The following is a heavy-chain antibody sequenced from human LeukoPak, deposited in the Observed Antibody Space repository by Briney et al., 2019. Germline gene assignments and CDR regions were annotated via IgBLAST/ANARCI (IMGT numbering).Heavy chain of an antibody. V-gene: IGHV1-2*04. CDR1: GYTFTGYY. CDR3: ARDLVAAAGKGIPFDY. CDR2: INPNSGGT. D-gene: IGHD6-13*01. J-gene: IGHJ4*02. Sequence: GASVKVSCKASGYTFTGYYMHRVRQAPGQGLEWMGWINPNSGGTNYAQKFQGWVTMTRDTSISTAYMELSRLRSDDTAVYYCARDLVAAAGKGIPFDYWGQGTLVTVSS.